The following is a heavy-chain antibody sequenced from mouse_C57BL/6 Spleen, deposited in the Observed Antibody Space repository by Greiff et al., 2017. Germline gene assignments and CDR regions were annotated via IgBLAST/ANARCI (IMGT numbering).Heavy chain of an antibody. CDR3: ARSRRDYGYYFDY. V-gene: IGHV5-17*01. CDR2: ISRGSSAI. CDR1: GFTFSDYG. Sequence: DVQLVESGGGLVKPGGSLKLSCAASGFTFSDYGMHWVRQAPELGLEWVAYISRGSSAIYYADTVKGRFTISTDNAKNTLFLQMTSLTSEDTAMYYCARSRRDYGYYFDYWGQGTTLTVSS. D-gene: IGHD1-2*01. J-gene: IGHJ2*01.